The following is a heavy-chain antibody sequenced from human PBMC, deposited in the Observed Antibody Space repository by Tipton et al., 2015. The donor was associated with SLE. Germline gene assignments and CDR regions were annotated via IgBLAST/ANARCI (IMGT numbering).Heavy chain of an antibody. CDR2: ISYDGSNK. V-gene: IGHV3-30*18. CDR1: GFTFSSYG. J-gene: IGHJ4*02. Sequence: RSLRLSCAASGFTFSSYGMHWVRQAPGKGLEWVAVISYDGSNKYYADSVKGRFTISRDNSKNTLYLQMNSLRAEDTAVYYCANSRGVVPAAIDYWGQGTLVTVSS. CDR3: ANSRGVVPAAIDY. D-gene: IGHD2-2*01.